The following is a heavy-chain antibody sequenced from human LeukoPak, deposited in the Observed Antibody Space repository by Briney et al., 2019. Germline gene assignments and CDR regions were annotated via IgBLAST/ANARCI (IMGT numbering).Heavy chain of an antibody. Sequence: PSETLSLTCSVSSGSISSYYWSWIRQPPGKGLEWIGYIFYSGSTNYNPSLKSRVTISVDTSKNQFSLKLSSVTAADTAVYYCARDRAPGRKLVSIEDDAFDIWGQGTMVTVSS. CDR3: ARDRAPGRKLVSIEDDAFDI. V-gene: IGHV4-59*01. CDR1: SGSISSYY. J-gene: IGHJ3*02. CDR2: IFYSGST. D-gene: IGHD6-13*01.